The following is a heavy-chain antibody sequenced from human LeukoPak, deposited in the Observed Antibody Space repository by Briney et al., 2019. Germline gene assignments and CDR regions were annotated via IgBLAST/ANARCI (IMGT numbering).Heavy chain of an antibody. Sequence: TGGSLRLFCAASGFTFSSYGMHWVRQAPGKGLEWVAVISYDGSNKYYADSVKGRFTISRDNSKNTLYLQMNSLRAEDTAVYYCAKEMSIDGYPDYWGQGTLVTVSS. D-gene: IGHD5-24*01. CDR3: AKEMSIDGYPDY. CDR1: GFTFSSYG. V-gene: IGHV3-30*18. CDR2: ISYDGSNK. J-gene: IGHJ4*02.